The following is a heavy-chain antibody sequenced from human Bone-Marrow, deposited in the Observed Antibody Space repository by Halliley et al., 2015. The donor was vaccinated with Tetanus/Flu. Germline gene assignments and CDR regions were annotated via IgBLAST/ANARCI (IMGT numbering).Heavy chain of an antibody. J-gene: IGHJ4*02. CDR2: IYPDDSDT. D-gene: IGHD2-21*01. Sequence: MGIIYPDDSDTKYSPPFQGRVPISVDESVDTAYLQWSSLQASDTAMYYCVSVSSSGLLWYFDYWGQGTLVTVSS. V-gene: IGHV5-51*01. CDR3: VSVSSSGLLWYFDY.